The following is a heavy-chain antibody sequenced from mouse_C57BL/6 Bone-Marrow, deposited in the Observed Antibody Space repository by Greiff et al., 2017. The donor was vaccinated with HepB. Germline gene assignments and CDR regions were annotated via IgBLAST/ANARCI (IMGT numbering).Heavy chain of an antibody. CDR3: ARRAYDGYYIYAMDY. CDR1: GYTFTSYW. CDR2: INPSNGGT. Sequence: QVQLQQPGTELVKPGASVKLSCKASGYTFTSYWMHWVKQRPGQGLEWIGNINPSNGGTNYNEKFKSKATLTVDKSSSTAYMQRSSLTSEDSAVYYCARRAYDGYYIYAMDYWGQGTSVTVSS. J-gene: IGHJ4*01. V-gene: IGHV1-53*01. D-gene: IGHD2-3*01.